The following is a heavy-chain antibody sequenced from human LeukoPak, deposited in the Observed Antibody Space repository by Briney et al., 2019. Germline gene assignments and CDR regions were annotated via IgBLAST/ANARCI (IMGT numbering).Heavy chain of an antibody. D-gene: IGHD6-13*01. V-gene: IGHV4-34*01. CDR1: GGSFSGYY. CDR3: ARGIGIAAAGPFDY. J-gene: IGHJ4*02. CDR2: INHSGST. Sequence: SETLPLTCAVYGGSFSGYYWSWIRQPPGKGLEWIGEINHSGSTNYNPSLKSRVTISVDTSKNQFSLKLSSVTAADTAVYYCARGIGIAAAGPFDYWGQGTLVTVSS.